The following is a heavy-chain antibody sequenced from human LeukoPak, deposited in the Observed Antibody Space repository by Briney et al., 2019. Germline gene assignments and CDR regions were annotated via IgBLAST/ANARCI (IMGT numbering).Heavy chain of an antibody. CDR1: GGAVTGSTYY. CDR2: LYYSGST. V-gene: IGHV4-39*02. J-gene: IGHJ4*02. D-gene: IGHD3-22*01. CDR3: ARHYYENTGYYYLDY. Sequence: SETLSLTCNVSGGAVTGSTYYWAWIRQPPGKGLEWIGSLYYSGSTFYTPSLKSRVTISVDTSKNHFSLKLTSVTAADTATYYCARHYYENTGYYYLDYWGQGTLVTVSS.